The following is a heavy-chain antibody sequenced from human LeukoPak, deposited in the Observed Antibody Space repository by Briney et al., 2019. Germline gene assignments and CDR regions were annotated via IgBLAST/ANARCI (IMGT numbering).Heavy chain of an antibody. J-gene: IGHJ4*02. Sequence: PGGSLRLSCAASEFTFSYYNLNWVRQAPGKGLEWVSSITSTGSYTFYADSVKGRFTISRDNSKNTLYLQMNSLRAEDTAVYYCAKDGGYGSGSPTDFDYWGQGTLVTVSS. V-gene: IGHV3-21*01. CDR2: ITSTGSYT. D-gene: IGHD3-10*01. CDR3: AKDGGYGSGSPTDFDY. CDR1: EFTFSYYN.